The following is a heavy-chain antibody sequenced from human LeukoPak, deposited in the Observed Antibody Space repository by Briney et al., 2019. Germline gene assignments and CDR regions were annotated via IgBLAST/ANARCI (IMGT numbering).Heavy chain of an antibody. J-gene: IGHJ4*02. CDR1: GFKFSRYG. Sequence: PGGSLRLSCAASGFKFSRYGMSWVRQPPGKGLEWVGNIKEDGREQKYVDSVKGRFTISRDNAKNFLYLAMNSLRVEDTAVYYCASDWNGGDYDTWRWGQGTLVTVSS. V-gene: IGHV3-7*01. D-gene: IGHD2-21*02. CDR3: ASDWNGGDYDTWR. CDR2: IKEDGREQ.